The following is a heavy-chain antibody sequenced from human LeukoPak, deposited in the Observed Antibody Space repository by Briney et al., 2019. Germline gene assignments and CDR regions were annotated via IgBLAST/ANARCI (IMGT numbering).Heavy chain of an antibody. CDR3: AREYGSLTVTTLIYYYYMDV. V-gene: IGHV1-18*01. J-gene: IGHJ6*03. D-gene: IGHD4-17*01. Sequence: ASVRVSCKASGYTFTNYGISWVRQAPGQGLEWMGWISAYNGNTNYAQKFQGGITMTTDTSTSTAYMELRSLRSDDTAVYYCAREYGSLTVTTLIYYYYMDVWGKGTTVTVSS. CDR1: GYTFTNYG. CDR2: ISAYNGNT.